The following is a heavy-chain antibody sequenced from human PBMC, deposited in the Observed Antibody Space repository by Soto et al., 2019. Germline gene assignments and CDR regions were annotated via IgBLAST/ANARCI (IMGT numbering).Heavy chain of an antibody. CDR2: IYYTGRT. Sequence: SETLSLTCTVSGGSLKSGGYYWSWIRQHPGRGLEWIGYIYYTGRTYYNPSLESRVTFSVDTSKNQFSLKLSSVTAADTAVYYCARDVTSNHNCYALWGHGTLVTVSS. CDR3: ARDVTSNHNCYAL. J-gene: IGHJ5*02. V-gene: IGHV4-31*02. D-gene: IGHD2-2*01. CDR1: GGSLKSGGYY.